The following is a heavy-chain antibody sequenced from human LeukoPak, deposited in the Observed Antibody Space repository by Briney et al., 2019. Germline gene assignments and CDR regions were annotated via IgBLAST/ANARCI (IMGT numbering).Heavy chain of an antibody. Sequence: QPGGSLRLSCAASGFTFSSYDMTWVRQAPGKGLEWVSAISASGGSTFYADSVKGRFTIPRDNSKNTLSLQMNSLRAEDTAVYCCAKGTANIDYWGQGTLVTVSS. CDR1: GFTFSSYD. V-gene: IGHV3-23*01. CDR2: ISASGGST. J-gene: IGHJ4*02. D-gene: IGHD1/OR15-1a*01. CDR3: AKGTANIDY.